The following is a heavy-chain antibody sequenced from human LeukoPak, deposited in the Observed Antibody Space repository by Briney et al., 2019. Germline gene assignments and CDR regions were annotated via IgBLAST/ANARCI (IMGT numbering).Heavy chain of an antibody. V-gene: IGHV4-59*08. CDR3: ARGTSGSYYIAFDI. D-gene: IGHD1-26*01. CDR2: IYYSGST. CDR1: GGSISSYY. Sequence: SETLSLTCTVSGGSISSYYWSWIRQPPGEGVEWIGYIYYSGSTNYNPSLKSRVTISVDTSKNQFSLKLSSVTAADTAVYYCARGTSGSYYIAFDIWGQGTMVTVSS. J-gene: IGHJ3*02.